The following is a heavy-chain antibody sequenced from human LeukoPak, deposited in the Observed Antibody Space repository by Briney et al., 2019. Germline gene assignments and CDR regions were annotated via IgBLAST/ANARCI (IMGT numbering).Heavy chain of an antibody. CDR3: ARTYCSGGSCHFDY. V-gene: IGHV4-39*01. J-gene: IGHJ4*02. D-gene: IGHD2-15*01. CDR1: GGSISSSSYY. CDR2: IYYSGST. Sequence: PSETLSLTCTVSGGSISSSSYYWGWIRHPPGKGLESIGSIYYSGSTYYNPPLKSRVTISVDTSKNQFSLKLSSVTAADTAVYYCARTYCSGGSCHFDYWGQGTLVTVSS.